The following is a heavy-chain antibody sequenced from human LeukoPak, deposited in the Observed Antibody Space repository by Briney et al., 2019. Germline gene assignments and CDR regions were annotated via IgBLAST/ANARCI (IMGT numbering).Heavy chain of an antibody. CDR1: GGSTSYY. Sequence: PSETLSLTCTVSGGSTSYYWGWIRQPPGKGLEWNGSIYYSGDTYYNPSLKRRVTISVDTSKNQLSLELSSVSATDTAVYYCAFPGYSSGWPFDYWGQGTLVTVSS. J-gene: IGHJ4*02. CDR3: AFPGYSSGWPFDY. V-gene: IGHV4-39*01. D-gene: IGHD6-19*01. CDR2: IYYSGDT.